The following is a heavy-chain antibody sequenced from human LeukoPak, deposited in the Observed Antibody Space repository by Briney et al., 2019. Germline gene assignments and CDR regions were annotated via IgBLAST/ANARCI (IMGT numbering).Heavy chain of an antibody. CDR3: ARDNSVRDEAWWFNP. Sequence: SVKVSCKASGGTFSSYAISWVRQAPGQGLEWMGGIIPIFGTANYAQKFQGRVTITADKSTSTAYMELSSLRSEDTAVYYCARDNSVRDEAWWFNPWGQGTLITVSS. CDR1: GGTFSSYA. D-gene: IGHD5-24*01. J-gene: IGHJ5*02. CDR2: IIPIFGTA. V-gene: IGHV1-69*06.